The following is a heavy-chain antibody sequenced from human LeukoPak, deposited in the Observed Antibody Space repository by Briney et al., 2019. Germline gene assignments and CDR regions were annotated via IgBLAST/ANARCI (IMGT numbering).Heavy chain of an antibody. CDR1: RFTFSTSA. J-gene: IGHJ5*02. D-gene: IGHD2-15*01. CDR3: VKGRGGAASDP. CDR2: IGDSGGET. Sequence: GGSLRLSCADSRFTFSTSAMSWVRHTPGKGLELVVVIGDSGGETYSAGAVKRRLNISRDNSKSTMYPQMNRRRGADTAVYHCVKGRGGAASDPWGQGTLVTAS. V-gene: IGHV3-23*01.